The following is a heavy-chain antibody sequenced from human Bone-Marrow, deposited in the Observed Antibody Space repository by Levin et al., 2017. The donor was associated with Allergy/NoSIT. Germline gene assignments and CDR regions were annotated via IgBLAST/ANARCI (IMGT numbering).Heavy chain of an antibody. V-gene: IGHV3-15*01. Sequence: TTGGSLRLSCAASGIVFRNTWMNWVRQAPGKGLEWVGRIKTKSDGLTTDYAAPVKGRFTFSRDDSKNTLYLQMNSLKTEDTAVYYSTALYCSGGGCYFDYWGQGTLVTVSS. CDR3: TALYCSGGGCYFDY. CDR2: IKTKSDGLTT. CDR1: GIVFRNTW. D-gene: IGHD2-15*01. J-gene: IGHJ4*02.